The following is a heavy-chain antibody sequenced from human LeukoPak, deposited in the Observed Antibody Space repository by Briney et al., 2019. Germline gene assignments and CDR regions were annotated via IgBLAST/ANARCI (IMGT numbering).Heavy chain of an antibody. CDR1: GFXFSSYS. Sequence: GGSLRLSCAASGFXFSSYSMNWVRQAPGKGLEWVSSISSSSSYIYYADSVKGRFTISRDNAKNSLYLQMNSLRAEDTAVYYCARAKVAAAGTVDWFDPWGQGTLVTVSS. CDR3: ARAKVAAAGTVDWFDP. J-gene: IGHJ5*02. CDR2: ISSSSSYI. D-gene: IGHD6-13*01. V-gene: IGHV3-21*01.